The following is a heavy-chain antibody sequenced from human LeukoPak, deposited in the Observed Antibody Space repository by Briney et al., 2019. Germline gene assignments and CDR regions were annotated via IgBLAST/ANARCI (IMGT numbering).Heavy chain of an antibody. Sequence: SQTLSLTCTVSGGSISSGGYYWSWIRQHPGKGLEWIGYIYYSGSTYYNPSLKSRVTVSVDTSKNQFSLKLSSVTAADTAVYYCARPHKTGIDYWGQGTLVTVSS. CDR2: IYYSGST. CDR1: GGSISSGGYY. D-gene: IGHD1-14*01. J-gene: IGHJ4*02. V-gene: IGHV4-31*03. CDR3: ARPHKTGIDY.